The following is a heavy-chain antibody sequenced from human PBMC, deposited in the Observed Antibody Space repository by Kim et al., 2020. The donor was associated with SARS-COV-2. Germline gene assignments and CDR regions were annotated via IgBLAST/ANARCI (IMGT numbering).Heavy chain of an antibody. CDR2: IYYSGST. Sequence: SETLSLTCTVSGGSISSSSYYWGWIRQPPGKGLEWIGSIYYSGSTYYNPSLKSRVTISVDTSKNQFSLKLSSVTAADTAGYYCARHEDSSSWGWFDPWGQGPLVTVSS. V-gene: IGHV4-39*01. CDR1: GGSISSSSYY. J-gene: IGHJ5*02. CDR3: ARHEDSSSWGWFDP. D-gene: IGHD6-13*01.